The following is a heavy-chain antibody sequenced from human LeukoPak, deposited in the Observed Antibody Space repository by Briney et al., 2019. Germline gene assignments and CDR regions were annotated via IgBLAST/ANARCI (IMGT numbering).Heavy chain of an antibody. J-gene: IGHJ4*02. CDR3: ARAYHGYSSSHFDY. Sequence: PSETLSLTCAVYGGSFSGYYWSWIRQPPGKGLEWIGEINHSGSTNYNPSLKSRVTISVDTSKNQFSLKLSSVTAADTAVYYCARAYHGYSSSHFDYWGQGTLVTVSS. D-gene: IGHD6-13*01. CDR1: GGSFSGYY. CDR2: INHSGST. V-gene: IGHV4-34*01.